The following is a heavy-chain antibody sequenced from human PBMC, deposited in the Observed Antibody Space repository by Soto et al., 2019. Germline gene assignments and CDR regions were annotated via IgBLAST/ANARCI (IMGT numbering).Heavy chain of an antibody. J-gene: IGHJ4*02. CDR3: ARDSVSLTLFDS. V-gene: IGHV4-4*07. Sequence: ELQESGPRLVKPSETLYLHCTVSGGSMSGYHWSWVRKPAGKGLEWIGRVHSTGSTDYNPSVESRITVSLDTSKKQFSLKLKSVIAADTTLYFGARDSVSLTLFDSWGQGILVTVSS. CDR2: VHSTGST. D-gene: IGHD3-10*01. CDR1: GGSMSGYH.